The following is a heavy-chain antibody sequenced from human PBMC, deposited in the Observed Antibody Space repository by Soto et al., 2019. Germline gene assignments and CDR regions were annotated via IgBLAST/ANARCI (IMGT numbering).Heavy chain of an antibody. CDR2: IIPIFGTP. CDR3: ARDDYRGGGPYYYYGMDV. V-gene: IGHV1-69*13. J-gene: IGHJ6*02. D-gene: IGHD4-4*01. CDR1: GVTFSRQD. Sequence: SVKVSCKASGVTFSRQDMRWVRQAPGQGLEWMGGIIPIFGTPQYAEKFQDRVTITADESTSTAYMELSSLRFEDTAVYYCARDDYRGGGPYYYYGMDVWGQGTTVTVSS.